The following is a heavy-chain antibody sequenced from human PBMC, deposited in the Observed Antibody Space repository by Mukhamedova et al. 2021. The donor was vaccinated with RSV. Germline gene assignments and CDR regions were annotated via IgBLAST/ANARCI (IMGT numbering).Heavy chain of an antibody. CDR3: AMDFGMV. CDR1: SSYA. V-gene: IGHV3-30*04. D-gene: IGHD2-8*01. Sequence: SSYAMHWVRQAPGKGLEWVAVISYDGSNKYYADSVKGRFTISRDNSKNTLYLQMNSLRAEDTAVYYFAMDFGMVWGQGTLVTVS. J-gene: IGHJ4*02. CDR2: ISYDGSNK.